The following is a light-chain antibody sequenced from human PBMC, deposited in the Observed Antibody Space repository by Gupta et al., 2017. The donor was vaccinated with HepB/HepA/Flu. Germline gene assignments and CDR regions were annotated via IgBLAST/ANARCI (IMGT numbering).Light chain of an antibody. CDR1: QGISSY. CDR3: QQYYSYPRT. J-gene: IGKJ1*01. V-gene: IGKV1-8*01. CDR2: AAS. Sequence: IRMTQSPSSFSASTGDRVTITCRASQGISSYLAWYQQKPGKAPKLLIYAASTLQSGVPSRFSGSGSGTDFTLTISCLQSEDFATYYCQQYYSYPRTFGQGTKVEIK.